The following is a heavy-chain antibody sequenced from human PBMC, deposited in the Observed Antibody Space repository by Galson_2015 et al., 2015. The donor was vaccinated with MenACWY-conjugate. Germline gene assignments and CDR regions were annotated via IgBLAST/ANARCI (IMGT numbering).Heavy chain of an antibody. D-gene: IGHD5-24*01. CDR1: GFSLSTSGVG. J-gene: IGHJ4*02. CDR3: AHRKLGMASFDS. V-gene: IGHV2-5*02. CDR2: IYWDDDK. Sequence: PALVKPTQTLTLPCTFSGFSLSTSGVGVGWIRQPPGKALEWLILIYWDDDKRYSPSLKSRLTITKDTSKNQVVLTMTNMDLVDTAAYYCAHRKLGMASFDSWGPGTLVTVSS.